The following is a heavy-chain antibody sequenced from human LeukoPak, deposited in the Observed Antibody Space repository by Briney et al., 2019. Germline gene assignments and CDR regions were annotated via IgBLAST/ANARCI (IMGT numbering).Heavy chain of an antibody. V-gene: IGHV1-18*01. CDR2: ISAYNGDT. CDR3: ARAVYYDILTGYYDSYFDY. CDR1: GYTFTIYG. Sequence: ASVTVSCTASGYTFTIYGISWVRQAPGQGLEWMGWISAYNGDTNYAQKLQGRVTMTTDTSTSTAYMELRSLRSDDTAVYYCARAVYYDILTGYYDSYFDYWGQGTLVTVSS. J-gene: IGHJ4*02. D-gene: IGHD3-9*01.